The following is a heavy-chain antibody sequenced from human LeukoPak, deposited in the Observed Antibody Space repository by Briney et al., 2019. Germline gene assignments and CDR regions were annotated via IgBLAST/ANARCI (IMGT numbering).Heavy chain of an antibody. V-gene: IGHV3-20*04. J-gene: IGHJ6*03. CDR3: ARADIVVVPAAIGYYYMDV. CDR1: GFTFDDYG. Sequence: GGTLRLSCAVSGFTFDDYGMSWVRQARGKGLEWVSGNNWNGGSTGYADSVKGRFTISRDNAKNSLYLKMNSLRAEDTALYYWARADIVVVPAAIGYYYMDVWGKGTTVTVSS. D-gene: IGHD2-2*02. CDR2: NNWNGGST.